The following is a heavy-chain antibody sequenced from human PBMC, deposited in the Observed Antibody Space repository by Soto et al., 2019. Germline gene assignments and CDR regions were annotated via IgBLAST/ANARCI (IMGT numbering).Heavy chain of an antibody. Sequence: GGSMRLSCRAAGFTFSSYSMNWVSKAPGKGLEWVSSISSSSSYIYYADSVKGRFTISRDNAKNSLYLQMNSLRAEDTAVYYCARDTVTQDAFDYWGQGTLVTVSS. CDR3: ARDTVTQDAFDY. CDR1: GFTFSSYS. J-gene: IGHJ4*02. D-gene: IGHD4-17*01. V-gene: IGHV3-21*01. CDR2: ISSSSSYI.